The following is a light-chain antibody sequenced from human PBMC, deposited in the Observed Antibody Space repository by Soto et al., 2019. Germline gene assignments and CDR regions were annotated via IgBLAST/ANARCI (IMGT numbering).Light chain of an antibody. Sequence: DIQMTQSPSSLSASVGDRVTMTCRPSQRIGNYLNWYQQKPGKAPKFLIFTASSLQSGVPSRFSGSASGTEFTLTISSLQPEDIATYYCQQSYSFPHTFGQGTKLEI. CDR1: QRIGNY. CDR3: QQSYSFPHT. CDR2: TAS. V-gene: IGKV1-39*01. J-gene: IGKJ2*01.